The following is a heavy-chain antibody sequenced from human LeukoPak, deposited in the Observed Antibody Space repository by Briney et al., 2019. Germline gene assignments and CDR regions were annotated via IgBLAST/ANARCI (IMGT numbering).Heavy chain of an antibody. CDR1: GFTFSTYE. CDR2: ISGSGSSI. D-gene: IGHD3-16*02. CDR3: AREGGFGYDDAFDT. Sequence: GGSLRLSCTASGFTFSTYEMNWVCQAPGKGLERISYISGSGSSIFYADSLQGRFTVSRDNAKNSVYLQMNSLRAEDTAVYYCAREGGFGYDDAFDTWGHGTTVTVSS. V-gene: IGHV3-48*03. J-gene: IGHJ3*02.